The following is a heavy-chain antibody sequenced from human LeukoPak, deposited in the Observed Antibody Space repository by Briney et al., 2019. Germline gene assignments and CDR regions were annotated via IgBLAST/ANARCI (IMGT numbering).Heavy chain of an antibody. D-gene: IGHD5-24*01. CDR2: INAGNGNT. Sequence: ASVKVSCTASGYTFTSYAMHWVRQAPGQRLEWMGWINAGNGNTKYSQKSQGRVTMTRDTSTSTVYMELSSLRSEDTAVYYCARDYGRDGYNSPDYWGQGTLVTVSS. CDR3: ARDYGRDGYNSPDY. V-gene: IGHV1-3*01. J-gene: IGHJ4*02. CDR1: GYTFTSYA.